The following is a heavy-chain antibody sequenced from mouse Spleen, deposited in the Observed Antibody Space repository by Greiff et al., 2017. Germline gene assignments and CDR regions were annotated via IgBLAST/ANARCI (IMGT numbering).Heavy chain of an antibody. V-gene: IGHV2-2*01. D-gene: IGHD1-1*01. CDR3: ATTDYEGAWFAY. Sequence: VHLVESGPGLVQPSQSLSITCTVSGFSLISYGVQWVRQSPGKGLEWLGVIWSGENTDYNAAFISRLSISKDNSKSQVFFKMNSLQADDTAIYYCATTDYEGAWFAYWGQGTLVTVSA. CDR2: IWSGENT. CDR1: GFSLISYG. J-gene: IGHJ3*01.